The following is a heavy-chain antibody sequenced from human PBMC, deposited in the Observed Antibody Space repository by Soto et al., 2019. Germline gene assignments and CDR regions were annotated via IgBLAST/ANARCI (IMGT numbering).Heavy chain of an antibody. J-gene: IGHJ3*02. V-gene: IGHV3-15*01. Sequence: EVQLVESGGGLVNPGGSLRLSCAASGFTFINAWMTWVRQAPGKGLEWVGRIKSKSDGGTTDYAAPVRGRFTISRDDSRNTLYLQMNSLKTEEDTAVYYCTTEGRPRNNNVPLVVFDTWGQGTMVTVFS. D-gene: IGHD6-6*01. CDR1: GFTFINAW. CDR3: TTEGRPRNNNVPLVVFDT. CDR2: IKSKSDGGTT.